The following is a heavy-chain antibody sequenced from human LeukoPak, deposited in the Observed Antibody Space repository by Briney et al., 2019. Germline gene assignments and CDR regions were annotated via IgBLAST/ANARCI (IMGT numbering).Heavy chain of an antibody. CDR3: STLWGIVPAAPYLDY. D-gene: IGHD3-16*01. CDR1: GFTFSSYA. Sequence: GGSLRLSCAASGFTFSSYAMSWVRQAPGKGLEWVGHIKSEADGGTTDYAAPVKDRFTISRDDSKNTLYLQMNSLKTEDTAVYYCSTLWGIVPAAPYLDYWGQGTLLIVSS. V-gene: IGHV3-15*01. J-gene: IGHJ4*02. CDR2: IKSEADGGTT.